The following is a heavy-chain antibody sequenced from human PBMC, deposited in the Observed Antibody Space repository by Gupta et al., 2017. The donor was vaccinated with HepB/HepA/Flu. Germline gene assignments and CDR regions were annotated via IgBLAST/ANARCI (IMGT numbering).Heavy chain of an antibody. Sequence: EVPLLESGGRLVQPGASLRLSCSASGFTFRNYAMTWVRQAPGKGLEYVSAIHGSGGGTYYADSVRGRFTISRDNSKSTLYLQMNSLRVEDTAIYYCGRDPNGDYVGDFDRWGQGTMLTVSS. D-gene: IGHD4-17*01. V-gene: IGHV3-23*01. CDR1: GFTFRNYA. J-gene: IGHJ3*02. CDR3: GRDPNGDYVGDFDR. CDR2: IHGSGGGT.